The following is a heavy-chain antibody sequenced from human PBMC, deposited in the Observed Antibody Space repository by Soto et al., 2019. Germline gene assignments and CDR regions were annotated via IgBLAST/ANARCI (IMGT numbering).Heavy chain of an antibody. D-gene: IGHD3-10*02. CDR1: GFTFGDYA. J-gene: IGHJ3*02. V-gene: IGHV3-49*03. Sequence: GGSLRLSCTASGFTFGDYAMSWFRQAPGKGLEWVGFIRSKAYGGTTEYAASVKGRFTISRDDSKSIAYLQMNSLKTEDTAVYYCFRGADLLTSGRPSVIGAFDIWGQGTMVTVSS. CDR2: IRSKAYGGTT. CDR3: FRGADLLTSGRPSVIGAFDI.